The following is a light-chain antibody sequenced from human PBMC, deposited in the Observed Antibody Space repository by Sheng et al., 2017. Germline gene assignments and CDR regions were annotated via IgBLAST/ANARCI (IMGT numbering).Light chain of an antibody. CDR2: RSS. J-gene: IGLJ7*01. V-gene: IGLV1-47*01. Sequence: QSVLTQPPSVSGTPGQRVTITCSGSNSNIVKNHVAWYQQVPGAAPKVLIYRSSQRPSGVPDRFSGSTSGDSASLAISGLRSEDEADYYCVSWDDSLNTHLFAGGTHLTVL. CDR3: VSWDDSLNTHL. CDR1: NSNIVKNH.